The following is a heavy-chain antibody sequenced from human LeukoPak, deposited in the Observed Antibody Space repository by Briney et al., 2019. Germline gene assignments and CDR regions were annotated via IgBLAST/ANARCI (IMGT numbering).Heavy chain of an antibody. J-gene: IGHJ4*02. D-gene: IGHD3-10*01. V-gene: IGHV3-53*01. CDR1: GFTVSSKY. Sequence: GGSLRLSCAASGFTVSSKYMSWVRQAPGKGLEWVSIIYSDGTSYYADSVKGRFTISRDNSRNTLYLQMNSLRPEDTAVYYCATPRGIWGVSLDHWGQGTLVTVSS. CDR3: ATPRGIWGVSLDH. CDR2: IYSDGTS.